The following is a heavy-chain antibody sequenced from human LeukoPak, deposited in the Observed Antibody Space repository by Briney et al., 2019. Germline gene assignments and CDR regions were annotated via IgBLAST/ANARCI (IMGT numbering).Heavy chain of an antibody. D-gene: IGHD1-26*01. CDR2: IYYSGSA. V-gene: IGHV4-31*03. CDR3: ASSTTPRQRGARGGFDP. Sequence: KTSQTLSLTCTVSGGSISSGGYYWSWIRQHPGKGLEWIGYIYYSGSAYYNPSLKSRVTISVDTSKNQFSLKLSSVTAADTAVYYCASSTTPRQRGARGGFDPWGQGTLVTVSS. J-gene: IGHJ5*02. CDR1: GGSISSGGYY.